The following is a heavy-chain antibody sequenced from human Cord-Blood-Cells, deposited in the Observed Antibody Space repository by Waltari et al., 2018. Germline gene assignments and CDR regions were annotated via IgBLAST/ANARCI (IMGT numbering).Heavy chain of an antibody. D-gene: IGHD6-13*01. Sequence: QVQLQESGPGLVKPSETLSLTCTVSGGSISSYYWSWIRQPPGKGLGGIGYIYSSGSTNYNPSLKSRVTISVDTSKNQFSLKLSSVTAADTAVYYCARLQGGSSWYDYWGQGTLVTVSS. CDR2: IYSSGST. CDR3: ARLQGGSSWYDY. CDR1: GGSISSYY. J-gene: IGHJ4*02. V-gene: IGHV4-59*08.